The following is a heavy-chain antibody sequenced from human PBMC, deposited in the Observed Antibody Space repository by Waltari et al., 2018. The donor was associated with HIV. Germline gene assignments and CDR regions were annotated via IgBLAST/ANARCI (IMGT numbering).Heavy chain of an antibody. V-gene: IGHV2-5*02. CDR2: IYWDDDK. CDR1: GFSLSTSGVG. D-gene: IGHD3-10*01. Sequence: QITLKESGPTLVKPTQTLTLTCTFSGFSLSTSGVGVGWIRQPPGKALEWLALIYWDDDKRYSPSLKSRLTITKDTSKNQVVLTMTNMDPVDTATYYCAQLKRLLWFGELEGYFDYWGQGTLVTVSS. J-gene: IGHJ4*02. CDR3: AQLKRLLWFGELEGYFDY.